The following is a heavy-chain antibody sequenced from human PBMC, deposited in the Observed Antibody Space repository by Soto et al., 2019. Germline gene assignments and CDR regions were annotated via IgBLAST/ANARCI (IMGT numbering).Heavy chain of an antibody. CDR1: GFNFPTFW. V-gene: IGHV5-51*01. CDR2: VYPDDSDT. J-gene: IGHJ6*02. CDR3: AKGYYYYGMDV. Sequence: GESLKISCKHSGFNFPTFWIAWVRQMPGKGLEWMGTVYPDDSDTRYSPSFQGQVTISADNSKNTLYLQMNSLRAEDTAVYYCAKGYYYYGMDVWGQGTTVTVSS.